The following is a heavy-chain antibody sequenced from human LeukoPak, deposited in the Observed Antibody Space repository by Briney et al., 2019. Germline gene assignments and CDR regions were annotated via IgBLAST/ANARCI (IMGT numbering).Heavy chain of an antibody. V-gene: IGHV1-18*01. J-gene: IGHJ4*02. CDR2: INAYNGNT. CDR1: GYTXTSYG. CDR3: ARRQGTTLSFDY. D-gene: IGHD1-1*01. Sequence: GASVKVSCKASGYTXTSYGFSWVRQAPGQGLEWMGWINAYNGNTNYAQKLQGRVTMTTGTSTSTAYMELRSLRFDDTAVYYCARRQGTTLSFDYWGQGTLVTVSS.